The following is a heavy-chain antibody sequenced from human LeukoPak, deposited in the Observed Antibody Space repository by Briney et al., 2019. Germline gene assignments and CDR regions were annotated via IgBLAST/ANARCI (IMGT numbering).Heavy chain of an antibody. Sequence: VASVKVSCKASGGTFSSYAISWVRQAPGQGLEWMGGIIPIFGTANYAQKFQGRVTITTDESTSTAYMELSSLRSEDTAVYYCARVSGYHYYYYYYMDVWGKGTTVTVSS. CDR1: GGTFSSYA. CDR3: ARVSGYHYYYYYYMDV. D-gene: IGHD3-3*01. V-gene: IGHV1-69*05. J-gene: IGHJ6*03. CDR2: IIPIFGTA.